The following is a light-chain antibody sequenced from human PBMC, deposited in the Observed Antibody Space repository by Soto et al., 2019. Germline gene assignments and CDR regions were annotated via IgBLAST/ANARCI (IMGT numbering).Light chain of an antibody. CDR2: LNSDGSH. CDR1: SGHSSYA. J-gene: IGLJ2*01. Sequence: QLVLTQSPSASASLGASVKLTRTLSSGHSSYAIAWHQQQPEKGPRYLMKLNSDGSHNKGDGIPDRFSGSSSGAERYLTISSLQSEDEADYYCQTWGTGIQVFGGGTKLTVL. V-gene: IGLV4-69*01. CDR3: QTWGTGIQV.